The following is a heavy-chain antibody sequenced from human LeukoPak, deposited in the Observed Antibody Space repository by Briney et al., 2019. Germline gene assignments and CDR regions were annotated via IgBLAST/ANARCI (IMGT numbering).Heavy chain of an antibody. CDR1: GFTFSDYV. CDR2: ISYDGSKN. CDR3: AKGKDGFNYEDY. D-gene: IGHD5-24*01. Sequence: GRSLRLSCAASGFTFSDYVMHWVRQAPGKGLEWVAVISYDGSKNYYADSVKGRFTISRDNSKNTLCLQLNTLRAEDTAVYYCAKGKDGFNYEDYWGQGTLVTVSS. J-gene: IGHJ4*02. V-gene: IGHV3-30-3*01.